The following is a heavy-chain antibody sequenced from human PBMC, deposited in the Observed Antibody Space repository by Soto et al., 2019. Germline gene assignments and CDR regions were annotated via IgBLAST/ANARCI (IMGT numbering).Heavy chain of an antibody. CDR2: INHSGST. V-gene: IGHV4-34*01. CDR3: ARSIAVSNYYYYGMDV. CDR1: GGSFSGYY. Sequence: SETLSLTCAVYGGSFSGYYWSWIRQPPGKGLEWIGEINHSGSTNYNPSLKSRVTISVDTSKNQFSLKLSSVTAADTAVYYCARSIAVSNYYYYGMDVWGQGTTVTVSS. J-gene: IGHJ6*02. D-gene: IGHD6-19*01.